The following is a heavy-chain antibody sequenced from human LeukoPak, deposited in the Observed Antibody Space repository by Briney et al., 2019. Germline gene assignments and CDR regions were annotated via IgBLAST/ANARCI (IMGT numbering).Heavy chain of an antibody. J-gene: IGHJ4*02. V-gene: IGHV3-48*03. CDR3: ARSRISGYDFDY. D-gene: IGHD3-16*01. Sequence: PGGSLRLSCAASGFTFSSYEMNWVRQAPGKGVEWVSYISSSGSTIYYEDSVKGRFTISRDNAKNSLYLQMNSLRAEDTAVYYCARSRISGYDFDYWGQGTLVTVSS. CDR2: ISSSGSTI. CDR1: GFTFSSYE.